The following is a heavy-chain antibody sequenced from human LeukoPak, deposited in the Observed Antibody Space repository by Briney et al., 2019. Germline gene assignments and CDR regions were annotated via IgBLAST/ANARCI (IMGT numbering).Heavy chain of an antibody. J-gene: IGHJ4*02. CDR3: ARGLPGYYDSSGYGAEFDY. CDR2: ISSSSSTI. CDR1: GFTFSSYS. Sequence: GGSLRLSCAASGFTFSSYSMNWVRQAPGKGLEWVSYISSSSSTIYYADSVKGRFTISRDNAKNSLYLQMNSLRAEDTAVYYCARGLPGYYDSSGYGAEFDYWGQGTLVTVSS. V-gene: IGHV3-48*04. D-gene: IGHD3-22*01.